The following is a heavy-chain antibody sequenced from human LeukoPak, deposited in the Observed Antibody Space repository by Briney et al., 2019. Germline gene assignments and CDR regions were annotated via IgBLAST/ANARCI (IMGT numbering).Heavy chain of an antibody. CDR2: IYTSGST. CDR3: ARGGYSSSRNWFDP. Sequence: SETLSLTCTVSGGSISSYYWSWIRQPAGKGLEWIGRIYTSGSTNYNPSLKSRVTMSVDTSKNQFSLELSSVTAADTAVYYCARGGYSSSRNWFDPWGQGTLVTVSS. V-gene: IGHV4-4*07. J-gene: IGHJ5*02. D-gene: IGHD6-13*01. CDR1: GGSISSYY.